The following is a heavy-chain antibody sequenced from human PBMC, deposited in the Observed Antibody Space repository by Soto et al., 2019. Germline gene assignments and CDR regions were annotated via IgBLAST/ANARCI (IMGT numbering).Heavy chain of an antibody. J-gene: IGHJ3*01. D-gene: IGHD1-26*01. V-gene: IGHV4-39*01. CDR1: GGSIISDTHY. CDR3: ARQRAWKWEWSFDV. CDR2: IRYFGHI. Sequence: QLHVQESGPGLVKPTETLSLTCTVSGGSIISDTHYWGWIRRPPGEGLEWIGSIRYFGHIFYNPSLKSRAAMSLDTSKNQFSLNLTSVTAADTVLYSCARQRAWKWEWSFDVWGQGAMVTVSS.